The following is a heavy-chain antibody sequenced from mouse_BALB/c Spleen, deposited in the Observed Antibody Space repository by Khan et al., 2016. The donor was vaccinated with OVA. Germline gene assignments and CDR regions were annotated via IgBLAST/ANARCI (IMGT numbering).Heavy chain of an antibody. CDR1: GFSLTSYG. CDR3: ARLEDI. Sequence: QVQLMESGPGLVAPSQSLSITCTVSGFSLTSYGVHWVRQPPGKGLEWLGVIWAGGSTNYNSALMSRRSISKDNSKSQVFLKINSLQTDNTAKYYCARLEDIWGQGTTLTVSS. D-gene: IGHD1-3*01. J-gene: IGHJ2*01. CDR2: IWAGGST. V-gene: IGHV2-9*02.